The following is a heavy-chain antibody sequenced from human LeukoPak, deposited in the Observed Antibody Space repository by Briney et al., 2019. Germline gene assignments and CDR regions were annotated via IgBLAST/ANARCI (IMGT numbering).Heavy chain of an antibody. CDR3: ARDGYKTVLDY. V-gene: IGHV1-69*13. CDR1: GGTFSSYA. Sequence: ASVKVSCKASGGTFSSYAISWVRQAPGQELEWMGGIIPIFGTANYAQKFQGRVTITADESTSTAYMELSSLRSEDTAVYYCARDGYKTVLDYWGQGTLVTVSS. J-gene: IGHJ4*02. CDR2: IIPIFGTA. D-gene: IGHD5-24*01.